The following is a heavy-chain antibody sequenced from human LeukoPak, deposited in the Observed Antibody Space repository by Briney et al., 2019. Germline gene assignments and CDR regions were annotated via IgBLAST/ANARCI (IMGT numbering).Heavy chain of an antibody. V-gene: IGHV3-23*01. J-gene: IGHJ4*02. CDR3: ARTRAVAAIYQLDF. D-gene: IGHD6-19*01. Sequence: GSLLLSCAASGFPFLRYAMSWVRPAPGKGLEWVSAIGDGGSITFYADSVKGRFTISRDNSKNTLYLQMNSLRAEDTALYYCARTRAVAAIYQLDFWGQGTLVPISS. CDR2: IGDGGSIT. CDR1: GFPFLRYA.